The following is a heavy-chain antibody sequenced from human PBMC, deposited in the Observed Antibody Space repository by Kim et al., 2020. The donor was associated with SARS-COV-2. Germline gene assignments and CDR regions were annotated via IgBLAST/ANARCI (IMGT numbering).Heavy chain of an antibody. D-gene: IGHD6-13*01. J-gene: IGHJ6*02. Sequence: GGSLRLSCAASGFTFSSYCMNWVRQAPGKGLEWVSSISSSSSYIYYADSVKGRFTISRDNAKNSLYLQMNSLRAEDTAVYYCARDQQQPTENDNSYAMDVWGQGTTVTVSS. CDR1: GFTFSSYC. V-gene: IGHV3-21*01. CDR3: ARDQQQPTENDNSYAMDV. CDR2: ISSSSSYI.